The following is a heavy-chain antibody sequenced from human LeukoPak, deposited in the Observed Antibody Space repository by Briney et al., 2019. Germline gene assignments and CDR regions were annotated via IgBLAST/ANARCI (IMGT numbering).Heavy chain of an antibody. CDR1: GFRFSGYW. J-gene: IGHJ4*02. V-gene: IGHV3-23*01. D-gene: IGHD3-16*01. CDR2: IGDSGFTT. Sequence: TGGSLRLSCAASGFRFSGYWMTWVRQAPGKGLDWVSIIGDSGFTTYYGDSVKGRFVISRDNSGNTLYLQMNSLRAEDTAVYYCAKRSRTYDYFDNWGQGTLVTVSS. CDR3: AKRSRTYDYFDN.